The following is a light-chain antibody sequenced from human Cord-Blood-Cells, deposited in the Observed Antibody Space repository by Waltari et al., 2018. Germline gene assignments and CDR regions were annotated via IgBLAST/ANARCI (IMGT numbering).Light chain of an antibody. CDR1: SSDVGGYNY. Sequence: QSAPTQPPSASESPGQSVTISCPGPSSDVGGYNYVSWYQQHPGKAHKLMIYEVSKRPSGVPDRFSGSKSGNTASLTVSGLQAEDEADYYCSSYAGSNNLVFGGGTKLTVL. CDR2: EVS. V-gene: IGLV2-8*01. CDR3: SSYAGSNNLV. J-gene: IGLJ2*01.